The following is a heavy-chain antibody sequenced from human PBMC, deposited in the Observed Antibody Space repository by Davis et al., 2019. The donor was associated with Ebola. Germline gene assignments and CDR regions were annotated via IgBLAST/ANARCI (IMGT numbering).Heavy chain of an antibody. D-gene: IGHD3-22*01. CDR2: IIPIFGTA. CDR3: ARGARLTYYDSSGYSDY. J-gene: IGHJ4*02. CDR1: GCTFSSYA. Sequence: SVTVSCKASGCTFSSYAISWVRQAPGQGLEWLGGIIPIFGTANYAQKFQGRVTITADESTSTAYMELSSLRSEDTAVYYCARGARLTYYDSSGYSDYWGQGTLVTVSS. V-gene: IGHV1-69*13.